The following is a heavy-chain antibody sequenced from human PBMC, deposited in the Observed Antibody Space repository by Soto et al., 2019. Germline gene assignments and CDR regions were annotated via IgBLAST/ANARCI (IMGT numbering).Heavy chain of an antibody. Sequence: SETLSLTCTVSGGSISSGDYYWSWIRQPPGKGLEWIGYIYYSGSTYYNPSLKSRVTISVDTSKNQFPLKLSSVAAADTAVYYCARGPYDFWSGYYYYGMDVWGQGTTVTVSS. D-gene: IGHD3-3*01. J-gene: IGHJ6*02. CDR1: GGSISSGDYY. V-gene: IGHV4-30-4*01. CDR2: IYYSGST. CDR3: ARGPYDFWSGYYYYGMDV.